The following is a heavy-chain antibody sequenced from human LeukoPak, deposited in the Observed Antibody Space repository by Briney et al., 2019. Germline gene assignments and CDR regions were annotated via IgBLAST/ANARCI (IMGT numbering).Heavy chain of an antibody. D-gene: IGHD6-19*01. CDR1: GGTFSSYA. Sequence: SVKVSCKASGGTFSSYAISWVRQAPGQGLEWMGRIIPILGIANYAQKFQGRVTITADKSTSTAYMELSSLRSEDKAVYYCARGELAVAGLAGVDYWGQGTPVTVSS. J-gene: IGHJ4*02. V-gene: IGHV1-69*04. CDR2: IIPILGIA. CDR3: ARGELAVAGLAGVDY.